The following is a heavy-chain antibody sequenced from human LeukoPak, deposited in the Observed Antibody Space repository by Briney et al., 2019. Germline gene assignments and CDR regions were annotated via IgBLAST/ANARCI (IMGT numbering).Heavy chain of an antibody. J-gene: IGHJ2*01. CDR3: ARLGYDSTGAQSRYFDL. D-gene: IGHD3-22*01. CDR1: GGSISSGGYS. CDR2: IYHSGST. Sequence: SQTLSLTCAVSGGSISSGGYSWSWTRQPPGKGLEWIGYIYHSGSTYYNPSLKSRVTISGDRSKNQFSLKLSSVTAADTAVYYCARLGYDSTGAQSRYFDLWGRGTLVTVSS. V-gene: IGHV4-30-2*01.